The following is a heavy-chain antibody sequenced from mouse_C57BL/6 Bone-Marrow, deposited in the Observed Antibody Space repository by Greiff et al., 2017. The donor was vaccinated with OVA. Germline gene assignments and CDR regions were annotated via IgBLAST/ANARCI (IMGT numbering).Heavy chain of an antibody. D-gene: IGHD1-1*01. Sequence: VKLQQSGPGLVQPSQSLSITCTVSGFSLTSYGVHWVRQSPGKGLEWLGVIWSGGSTDYNAAFISRLSISKDNSKSQVFFKMNSLQADDTAIYYCARLHLLLRRYAMDYWGQGTSVTVSS. CDR3: ARLHLLLRRYAMDY. J-gene: IGHJ4*01. V-gene: IGHV2-2*01. CDR2: IWSGGST. CDR1: GFSLTSYG.